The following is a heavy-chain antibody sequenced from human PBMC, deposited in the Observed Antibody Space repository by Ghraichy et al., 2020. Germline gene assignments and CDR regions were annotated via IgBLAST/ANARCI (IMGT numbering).Heavy chain of an antibody. J-gene: IGHJ4*01. CDR2: ISSDGTTT. CDR3: ATGLLRDASGGYSNR. D-gene: IGHD3-10*01. V-gene: IGHV3-74*01. CDR1: GFTFSSHW. Sequence: LSLTCAASGFTFSSHWMHWVRQAPGKGLVWVSRISSDGTTTNYADSVKGRFTISRDNAKNTLYLQMNSLRAEDTAVYYCATGLLRDASGGYSNRWGHGTLVTVSS.